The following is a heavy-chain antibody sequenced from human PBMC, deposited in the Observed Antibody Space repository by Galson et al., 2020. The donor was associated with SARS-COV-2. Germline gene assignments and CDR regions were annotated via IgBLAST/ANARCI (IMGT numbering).Heavy chain of an antibody. CDR3: ASPRGYSRENGSFGM. J-gene: IGHJ3*02. CDR1: GFTLSSYS. Sequence: TGGSLRLSCVASGFTLSSYSMNWVRQAPGKGLEWVSSISITSTYIYYADSVKGRFTISRDNAKNSVYLQMNSLRAEDTAVYYCASPRGYSRENGSFGMWGQGTMGT. D-gene: IGHD6-13*01. V-gene: IGHV3-21*01. CDR2: ISITSTYI.